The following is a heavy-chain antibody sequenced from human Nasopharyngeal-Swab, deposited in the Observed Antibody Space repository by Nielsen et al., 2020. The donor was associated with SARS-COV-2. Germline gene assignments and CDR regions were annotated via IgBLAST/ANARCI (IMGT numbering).Heavy chain of an antibody. D-gene: IGHD1-26*01. CDR2: IRSKVNSYAT. Sequence: GGSQSLSCAASGFSFSVSSLNWVRQASGKGLEWVGRIRSKVNSYATTYGVSVKGRFTISRDDSKNTAYLQMNSLKTEDTAVYYCARVNPISGSYYDAIDIWGQGTMATVSS. CDR3: ARVNPISGSYYDAIDI. CDR1: GFSFSVSS. J-gene: IGHJ3*02. V-gene: IGHV3-73*01.